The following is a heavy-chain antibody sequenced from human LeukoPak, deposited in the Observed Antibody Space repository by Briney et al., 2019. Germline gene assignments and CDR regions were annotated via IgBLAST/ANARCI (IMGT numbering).Heavy chain of an antibody. CDR3: AKDLPPHNYYDSSGYYLGYPGFDY. V-gene: IGHV3-9*01. CDR2: ISWNSGSI. D-gene: IGHD3-22*01. Sequence: PGGSLRLSCAASGFTFDDYAMHWVRQAPGKGLEWVSGISWNSGSIGYADSVKGRFTISRDNAKNSLYLQMNSLRAEDTALYYCAKDLPPHNYYDSSGYYLGYPGFDYWGQGTLVTVSS. CDR1: GFTFDDYA. J-gene: IGHJ4*02.